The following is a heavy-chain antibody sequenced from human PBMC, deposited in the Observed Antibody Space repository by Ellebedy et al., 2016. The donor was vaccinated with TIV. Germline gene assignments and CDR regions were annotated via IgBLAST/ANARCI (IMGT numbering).Heavy chain of an antibody. CDR2: IFDSGSS. CDR1: GGSISNYY. Sequence: SETLSLXCTVPGGSISNYYWSWIRRPPGKGLEWIGYIFDSGSSNYNPSLKSRVTMSVDTSKNHFSLKLSSVTAADTAVYYCARAVDAIGGSHNLFDYWGQGTLVTVSS. CDR3: ARAVDAIGGSHNLFDY. J-gene: IGHJ4*02. D-gene: IGHD4-23*01. V-gene: IGHV4-59*01.